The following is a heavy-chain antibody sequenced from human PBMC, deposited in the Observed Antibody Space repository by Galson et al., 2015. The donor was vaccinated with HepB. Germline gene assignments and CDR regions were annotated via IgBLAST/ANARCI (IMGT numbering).Heavy chain of an antibody. CDR3: ASNYYDSSGYYYDAFDI. V-gene: IGHV3-20*04. D-gene: IGHD3-22*01. CDR2: INWNGGST. J-gene: IGHJ3*02. Sequence: SLRLSCSASGFTFDDYGMSWVRPTPGKGLEWGSGINWNGGSTGYADSVKGRFTISRDNAKNSLYLQMNSLRAEDTALYYCASNYYDSSGYYYDAFDIWGQGTMVTVSS. CDR1: GFTFDDYG.